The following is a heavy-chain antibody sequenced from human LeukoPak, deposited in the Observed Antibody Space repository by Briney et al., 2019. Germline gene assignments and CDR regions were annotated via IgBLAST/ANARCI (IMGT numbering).Heavy chain of an antibody. D-gene: IGHD6-19*01. CDR3: ARHPSYSSGWYEAHFDY. Sequence: SETLSLTCTVSGGSISSSSYYWGWIRQPPGKGLERIGSIYYSGSTYYNPSLKSRVTISVDTSKNQFSLKLSSVTAADTAVYYCARHPSYSSGWYEAHFDYWGQGTLVTVSS. CDR1: GGSISSSSYY. V-gene: IGHV4-39*07. CDR2: IYYSGST. J-gene: IGHJ4*02.